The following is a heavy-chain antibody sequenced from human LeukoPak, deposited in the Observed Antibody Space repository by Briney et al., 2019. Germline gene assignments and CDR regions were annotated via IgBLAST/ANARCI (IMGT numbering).Heavy chain of an antibody. V-gene: IGHV1-2*02. CDR3: ARGQYYDILTGYPTPFDY. Sequence: ASVKVSRKASGYTFTGYYMHWVRQAPGQGLEWMGWINPNSGGTNYAQKFQGRVTVTRDTSISTAYMELSRLRSDDTAVYYCARGQYYDILTGYPTPFDYWGQGTLVTVSS. D-gene: IGHD3-9*01. CDR2: INPNSGGT. CDR1: GYTFTGYY. J-gene: IGHJ4*02.